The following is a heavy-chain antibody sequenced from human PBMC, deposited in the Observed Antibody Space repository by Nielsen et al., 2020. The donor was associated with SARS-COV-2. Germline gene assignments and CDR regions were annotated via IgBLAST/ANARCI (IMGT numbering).Heavy chain of an antibody. V-gene: IGHV3-23*01. Sequence: GVLKISCAASGFTFSSYAMSWVRQAPGKGLEWVSAISGSGGSTYYADSVKGRFTISRDNSKNTLYLQMNSLRAEDTAVYYCAKTPDEGRRYLFDYWGQGTLVTVSS. CDR3: AKTPDEGRRYLFDY. D-gene: IGHD1-1*01. CDR2: ISGSGGST. CDR1: GFTFSSYA. J-gene: IGHJ4*02.